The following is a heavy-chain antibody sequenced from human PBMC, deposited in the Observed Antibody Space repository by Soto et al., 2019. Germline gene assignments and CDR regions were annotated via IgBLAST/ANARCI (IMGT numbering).Heavy chain of an antibody. CDR3: TRLPWADDGGIFDP. CDR1: GGSISSYY. V-gene: IGHV4-59*01. Sequence: QVQLQESGPGLVKPSETLSLTCTVSGGSISSYYWSWIRQPPGQGLEWIGYIYYSGSTNYNPSLKSRVTISVDTSKNQFSRKLSSVTAADTAMYYCTRLPWADDGGIFDPWGQGTLVTVSS. D-gene: IGHD4-17*01. J-gene: IGHJ5*02. CDR2: IYYSGST.